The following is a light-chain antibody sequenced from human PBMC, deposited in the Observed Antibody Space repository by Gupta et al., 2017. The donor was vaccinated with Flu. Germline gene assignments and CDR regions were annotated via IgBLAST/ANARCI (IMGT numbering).Light chain of an antibody. CDR2: EVI. CDR1: SSDVGSYNR. Sequence: HSALTQPASVSGSPRQSITISCTGTSSDVGSYNRVSWYQQPPGTAPKLLISEVIIRPSGVPDRFSGSKSGNTASLIISGLQAEDEADYYCSSFTSSNTWVFGGGTKLTVL. J-gene: IGLJ3*02. CDR3: SSFTSSNTWV. V-gene: IGLV2-18*02.